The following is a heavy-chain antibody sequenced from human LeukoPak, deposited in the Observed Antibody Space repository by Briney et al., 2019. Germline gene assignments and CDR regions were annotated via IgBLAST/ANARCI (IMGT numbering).Heavy chain of an antibody. CDR2: IRYGGSNK. CDR3: AKESYSYGPFDY. J-gene: IGHJ4*02. D-gene: IGHD5-18*01. Sequence: GGSLRLSCAASGFTFSSYGMHWVRQAPGKGLEWVAFIRYGGSNKYYADSVKGRFTISRGNSKNTLHLQMNSLRAEDRAVYYCAKESYSYGPFDYWGQGTLVTVSS. CDR1: GFTFSSYG. V-gene: IGHV3-30*02.